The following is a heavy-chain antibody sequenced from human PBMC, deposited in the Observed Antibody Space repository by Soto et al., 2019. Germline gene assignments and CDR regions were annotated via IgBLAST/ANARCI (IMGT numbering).Heavy chain of an antibody. CDR3: ARGADYYDSSGYSKPFDY. Sequence: PSETLSLTCAVSGGSISSGGYSWSWIRQPPGKGLEWIGYIYHSGSTYYNPSLKSRVTISVDRSKNQFSLKLSSVTAADTAVYYCARGADYYDSSGYSKPFDYWGQGTLVTVSS. V-gene: IGHV4-30-2*01. J-gene: IGHJ4*02. D-gene: IGHD3-22*01. CDR1: GGSISSGGYS. CDR2: IYHSGST.